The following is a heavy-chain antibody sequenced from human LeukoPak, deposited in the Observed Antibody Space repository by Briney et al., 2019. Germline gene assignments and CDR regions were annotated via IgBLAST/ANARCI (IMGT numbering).Heavy chain of an antibody. CDR1: GGTFSSYA. Sequence: GSSVKVSCKASGGTFSSYAISWVRQAPGQGLEWMGRIIPIFGIANYAQKFQGRVTITADKSTSTAYMELSCLRSEDTAAYYCARDAAIAAAGGVYFDYWGQGTLVTVSS. CDR2: IIPIFGIA. J-gene: IGHJ4*02. D-gene: IGHD6-13*01. V-gene: IGHV1-69*04. CDR3: ARDAAIAAAGGVYFDY.